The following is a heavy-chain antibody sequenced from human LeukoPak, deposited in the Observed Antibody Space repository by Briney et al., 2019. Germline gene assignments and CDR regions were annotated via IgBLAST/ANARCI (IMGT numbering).Heavy chain of an antibody. J-gene: IGHJ3*02. CDR1: GFTFSTYD. Sequence: PGGSLRLSCAASGFTFSTYDMHWVRQATGKGLEWVSGIEKGGATYYSGSVTGRFTMSRENAQKSLYLQMNSLRAGDTAVYYCVRGGDPDAFDIWGQGTMVTVSS. V-gene: IGHV3-13*01. D-gene: IGHD2-21*01. CDR2: IEKGGAT. CDR3: VRGGDPDAFDI.